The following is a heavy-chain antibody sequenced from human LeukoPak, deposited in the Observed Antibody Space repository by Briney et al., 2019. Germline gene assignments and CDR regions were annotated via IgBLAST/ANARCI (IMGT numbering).Heavy chain of an antibody. D-gene: IGHD1-26*01. Sequence: SEALSLTCTVSGGSISSGSYYWSWIRQPAGKGLEWIGRIYTSGSTNYNPSLKSRVTISVDTSKNQFSLKLSSVTAADTAVYYCARSVGATKDHYMDVWGKGTTVTVSS. CDR1: GGSISSGSYY. CDR3: ARSVGATKDHYMDV. V-gene: IGHV4-61*02. J-gene: IGHJ6*03. CDR2: IYTSGST.